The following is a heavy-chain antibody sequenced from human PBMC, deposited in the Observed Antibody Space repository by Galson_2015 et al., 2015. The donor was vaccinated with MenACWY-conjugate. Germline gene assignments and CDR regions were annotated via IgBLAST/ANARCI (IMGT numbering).Heavy chain of an antibody. Sequence: SLRLSCAASGFTFSSYGMHWVRQAPGKGLEWVAVIWYDGSNKYYADSVKGRFTISRDNSKNTLYLQMNSLRAEDTAVYYCARVDSRAVRGAPGFYWGQGTLVTVSS. D-gene: IGHD3-10*01. CDR3: ARVDSRAVRGAPGFY. CDR1: GFTFSSYG. J-gene: IGHJ4*02. V-gene: IGHV3-33*01. CDR2: IWYDGSNK.